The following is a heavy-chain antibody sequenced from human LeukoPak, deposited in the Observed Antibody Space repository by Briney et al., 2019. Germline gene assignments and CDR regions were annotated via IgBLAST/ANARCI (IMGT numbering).Heavy chain of an antibody. CDR3: ARGKAARTSPVFDP. D-gene: IGHD6-6*01. Sequence: GASVKVSCKASGYTFTSYDINWVRQATGQGLEWMGWMNPNSGNTGYAQKFQGRVTITRNTSISTAHMELSSLRSEDTAVYYCARGKAARTSPVFDPWGQGTLVTVSS. V-gene: IGHV1-8*03. CDR1: GYTFTSYD. J-gene: IGHJ5*02. CDR2: MNPNSGNT.